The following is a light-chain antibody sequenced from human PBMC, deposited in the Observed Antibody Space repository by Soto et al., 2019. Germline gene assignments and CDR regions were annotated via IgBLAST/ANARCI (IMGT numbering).Light chain of an antibody. Sequence: QSVLTQPASVSASPVQSITISCIGTSSDIGPYNSVSWYQQHPDKAPKLILYEVTNRPSGASDRFSGSKSGNAAFLTISGLQAEVEADYYCSSYSSSATPYVFGTGTKVTVL. J-gene: IGLJ1*01. CDR3: SSYSSSATPYV. V-gene: IGLV2-14*01. CDR1: SSDIGPYNS. CDR2: EVT.